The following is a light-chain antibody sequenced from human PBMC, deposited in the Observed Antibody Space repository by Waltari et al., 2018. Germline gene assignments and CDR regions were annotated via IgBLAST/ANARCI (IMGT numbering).Light chain of an antibody. J-gene: IGLJ3*02. CDR2: RNN. V-gene: IGLV1-47*01. CDR3: AAWDDSLYEV. CDR1: SSNIGSNC. Sequence: QSVLTQPPSASGTPGQTVNIACSVSSSNIGSNCVYWYQQPPGTAPKLLIYRNNQRPSGVPDRFSGSKSGTSASLAISGLRSEDEADYYCAAWDDSLYEVFGGGTKLTVL.